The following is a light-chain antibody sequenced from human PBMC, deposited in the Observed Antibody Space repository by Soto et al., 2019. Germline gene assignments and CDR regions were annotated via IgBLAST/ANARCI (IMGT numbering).Light chain of an antibody. CDR3: QQYGSAPWT. CDR2: ATS. CDR1: QSFNRRS. Sequence: EIVLAQSPGTLSLSPGDRATLSCRASQSFNRRSLAWFQQRPGQAPRLLIYATSSRAADIPDRFSGSGSGTDFTLTITRLEPEDFAVYYCQQYGSAPWTFGQGTKVDIK. V-gene: IGKV3-20*01. J-gene: IGKJ1*01.